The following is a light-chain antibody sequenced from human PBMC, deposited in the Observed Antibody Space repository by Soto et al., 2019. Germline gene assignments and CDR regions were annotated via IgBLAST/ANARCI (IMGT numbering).Light chain of an antibody. Sequence: DIVLTQSPCTLSLTPLERSTLSCRASQRVSSSSLAWYQQRPGQAPRLLMYGASRRATGIPDRFSGSGSGTDFTLIISRLEPEDFAVYYCHQYGTSPLTFGGGTKVDIK. CDR1: QRVSSSS. J-gene: IGKJ4*01. V-gene: IGKV3-20*01. CDR2: GAS. CDR3: HQYGTSPLT.